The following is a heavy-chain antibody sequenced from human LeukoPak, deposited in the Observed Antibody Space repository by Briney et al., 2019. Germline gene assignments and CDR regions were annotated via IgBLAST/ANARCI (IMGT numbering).Heavy chain of an antibody. J-gene: IGHJ4*02. D-gene: IGHD3-10*01. V-gene: IGHV4-59*08. CDR1: GGSISSYY. Sequence: SETLSLTCTVSGGSISSYYWSWIRQPPGKGLEWIGYIYYSGSTNYNPSLKSRVTISVDTSKNQFSLKLSSVTAADTAVYYCARVPSGGNYFDYWGQGTLVTVSS. CDR3: ARVPSGGNYFDY. CDR2: IYYSGST.